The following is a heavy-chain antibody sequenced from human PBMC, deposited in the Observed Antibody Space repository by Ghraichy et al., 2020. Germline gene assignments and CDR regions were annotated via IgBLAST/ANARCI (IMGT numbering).Heavy chain of an antibody. J-gene: IGHJ4*02. D-gene: IGHD6-25*01. CDR2: IKSKVANESP. CDR1: GFTFTNAW. V-gene: IGHV3-15*07. Sequence: GGSLRLSCAASGFTFTNAWLNWVRQAPGKGLEWVGRIKSKVANESPEYAAPVKGRFSISRDDSTNTLFLQLSSLRTDDTALYYCTTGWDISGFGFHSWGQGAPVTVSS. CDR3: TTGWDISGFGFHS.